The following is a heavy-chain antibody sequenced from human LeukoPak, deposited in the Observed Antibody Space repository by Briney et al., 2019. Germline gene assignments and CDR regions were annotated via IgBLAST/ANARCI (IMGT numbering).Heavy chain of an antibody. V-gene: IGHV3-23*01. CDR1: GFTFNNYA. CDR3: AILPGYSSSWYEVDY. Sequence: GGSLRLSCAASGFTFNNYAMSWVRQAPGKGLEWVSALSGSADGTYYADSVKGRFTISRDNSKNTLYLQMNSPRAEDTAVYYCAILPGYSSSWYEVDYWGQGTLVTVSS. D-gene: IGHD6-13*01. CDR2: LSGSADGT. J-gene: IGHJ4*02.